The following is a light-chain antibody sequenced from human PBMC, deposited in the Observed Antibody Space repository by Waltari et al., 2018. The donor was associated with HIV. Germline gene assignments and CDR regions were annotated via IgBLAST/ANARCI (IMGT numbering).Light chain of an antibody. CDR3: SSYTSSSTPVV. Sequence: QSALTQPASVSGSPGQSITISCTGTSSDVGGYNYVSWYHQHPGKAPKLMIYEVSNRPSGFSNRFSGSKSGNTASLTISGLQAEDEADYYCSSYTSSSTPVVFGGGTKLTVL. V-gene: IGLV2-14*01. CDR1: SSDVGGYNY. J-gene: IGLJ2*01. CDR2: EVS.